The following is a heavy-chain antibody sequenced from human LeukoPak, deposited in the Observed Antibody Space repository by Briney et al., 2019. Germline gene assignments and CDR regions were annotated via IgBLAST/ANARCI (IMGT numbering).Heavy chain of an antibody. Sequence: KPGASVKVSCKASGYTFSSYGISWVRQGPGQGLEWMGWIRVYNGNTHYAQNLQGRVTMTTDTSTSTAYMELRSLRSDDTAVYYCARNVDPTRDNYYYYGMDVWGQGTTVTVSS. CDR2: IRVYNGNT. J-gene: IGHJ6*02. V-gene: IGHV1-18*01. CDR3: ARNVDPTRDNYYYYGMDV. D-gene: IGHD5-12*01. CDR1: GYTFSSYG.